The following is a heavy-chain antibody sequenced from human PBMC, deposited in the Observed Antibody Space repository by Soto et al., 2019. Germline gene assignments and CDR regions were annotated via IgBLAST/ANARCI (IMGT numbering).Heavy chain of an antibody. CDR2: FYHSGST. J-gene: IGHJ4*02. D-gene: IGHD3-10*01. Sequence: PSETLSLTCAVSGHSISSGYYWGWIRQPPGKGLEWIGSFYHSGSTYYNPSLKSRVTISVGTSKNQFSLKLSSATAADTAVYYCARGEYYGSGNYFDYWGQGTLVTVSS. CDR1: GHSISSGYY. CDR3: ARGEYYGSGNYFDY. V-gene: IGHV4-38-2*01.